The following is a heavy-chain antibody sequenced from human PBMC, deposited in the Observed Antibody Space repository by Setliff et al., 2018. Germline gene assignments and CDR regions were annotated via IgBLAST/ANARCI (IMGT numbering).Heavy chain of an antibody. CDR2: FDPEDGET. V-gene: IGHV1-24*01. Sequence: GASVKVSCKVSGYTVTELSMHWVRQAPGKGLEWMGGFDPEDGETIYAQKFQGRVTMTEDTSTDTAYMELSSLRSEDTAVYYCATIRLYTAMITGVLFDYWGQGTLVTVSS. CDR3: ATIRLYTAMITGVLFDY. CDR1: GYTVTELS. J-gene: IGHJ4*02. D-gene: IGHD5-18*01.